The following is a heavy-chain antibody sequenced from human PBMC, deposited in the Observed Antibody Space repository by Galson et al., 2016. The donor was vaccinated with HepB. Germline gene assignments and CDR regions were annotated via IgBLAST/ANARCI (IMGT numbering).Heavy chain of an antibody. D-gene: IGHD5-18*01. CDR3: ARGGYGYGYPHYFDS. J-gene: IGHJ4*02. CDR1: GFTFSSYW. V-gene: IGHV3-74*01. CDR2: VNGDGSST. Sequence: SLRLSCAASGFTFSSYWMHWVRQTPGKGLVWVSRVNGDGSSTSYSDSVKGRFSISRDDAKNTLYLQMNSLRAEDTAVYYCARGGYGYGYPHYFDSWGQGTLVTVSS.